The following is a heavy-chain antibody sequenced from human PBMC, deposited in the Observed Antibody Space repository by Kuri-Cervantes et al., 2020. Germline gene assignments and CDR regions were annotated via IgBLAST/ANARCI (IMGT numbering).Heavy chain of an antibody. D-gene: IGHD2-2*01. CDR3: AKVPMLRRSTSSYYFDY. CDR1: GYTFTSYY. CDR2: INPSGGST. Sequence: ASVKVSCKASGYTFTSYYMHWVRQAPGQGLEWMGIINPSGGSTSYAQKFQGRVTMTRDTSTSTVYMELSSLRSEDTAVYYCAKVPMLRRSTSSYYFDYWGQGTLVTVSS. J-gene: IGHJ4*02. V-gene: IGHV1-46*01.